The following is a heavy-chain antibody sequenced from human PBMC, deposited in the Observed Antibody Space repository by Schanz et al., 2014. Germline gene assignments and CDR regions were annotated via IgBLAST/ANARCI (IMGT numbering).Heavy chain of an antibody. D-gene: IGHD5-12*01. CDR2: LYIRST. CDR1: GFTVNTNY. J-gene: IGHJ3*01. CDR3: ARDEGKDGYNLAFDV. V-gene: IGHV3-53*01. Sequence: EVQLVESGGGLIHPGGSLRLSCAVSGFTVNTNYMTWVRQAPGKGLECVSILYIRSTYYADSVKGRFTISRDNSKNMVVLQMKRLRVEDTAIYYCARDEGKDGYNLAFDVWGQGTLVTVSS.